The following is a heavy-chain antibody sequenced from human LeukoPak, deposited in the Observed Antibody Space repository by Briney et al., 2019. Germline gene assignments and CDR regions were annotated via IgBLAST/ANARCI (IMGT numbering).Heavy chain of an antibody. V-gene: IGHV1-2*02. CDR3: ARDETGSEWELPFDY. CDR1: GYTFTGYY. J-gene: IGHJ4*02. Sequence: ASVKVSCKASGYTFTGYYMHWVRQAPGQGLEWMGWINPNSGGTNYAQKFQGRVTMTRDTSISTAYMELSRLRSDDTAVYYCARDETGSEWELPFDYWGQGTLVTVSS. CDR2: INPNSGGT. D-gene: IGHD1-26*01.